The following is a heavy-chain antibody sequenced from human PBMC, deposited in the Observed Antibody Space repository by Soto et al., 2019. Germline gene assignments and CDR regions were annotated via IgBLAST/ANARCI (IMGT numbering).Heavy chain of an antibody. CDR1: GGTFGSDA. CDR2: IIPIFGTT. V-gene: IGHV1-69*06. Sequence: CKASGGTFGSDAITWVRQAPGQGLEWVGRIIPIFGTTNYAQNLQGRVTISADKSTLTSYMELHSLTSDDTALYYCARDRTDSGYYTNWLDPWGQGTQVTVSS. J-gene: IGHJ5*02. CDR3: ARDRTDSGYYTNWLDP. D-gene: IGHD3-22*01.